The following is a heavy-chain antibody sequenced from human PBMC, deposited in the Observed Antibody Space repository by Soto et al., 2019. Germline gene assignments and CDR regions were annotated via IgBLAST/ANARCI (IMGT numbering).Heavy chain of an antibody. CDR1: GGSISSGGYY. CDR3: AREIGSGYAPRSGGIDS. J-gene: IGHJ4*02. V-gene: IGHV4-31*03. D-gene: IGHD3-22*01. CDR2: IYYSGST. Sequence: PSETLSLTCTVSGGSISSGGYYWSWIRQHPGKGLEWIGYIYYSGSTYYNPSLKSRVTISVDTSKTQFSLKLSSVTAADTAVYYCAREIGSGYAPRSGGIDSRGQGAVVTVSS.